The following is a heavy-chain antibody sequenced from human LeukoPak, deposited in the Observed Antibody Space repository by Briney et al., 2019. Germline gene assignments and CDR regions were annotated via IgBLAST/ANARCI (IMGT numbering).Heavy chain of an antibody. Sequence: PSETLSLTCTVSGGSISSTNYYWGWIRQPPGKGLEWIGSFYHSGTTYYNPSLKSRVTILVDTSKNHFSLKLSSVTAADTAVYYCARGGDTSGHYYFEYFHHWGQGTLVAVSS. CDR3: ARGGDTSGHYYFEYFHH. D-gene: IGHD3-22*01. CDR1: GGSISSTNYY. V-gene: IGHV4-39*02. CDR2: FYHSGTT. J-gene: IGHJ1*01.